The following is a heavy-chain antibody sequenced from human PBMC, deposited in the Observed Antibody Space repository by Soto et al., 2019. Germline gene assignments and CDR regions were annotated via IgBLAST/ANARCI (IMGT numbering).Heavy chain of an antibody. D-gene: IGHD6-19*01. CDR1: GGSFSGYY. CDR2: INHSGST. J-gene: IGHJ6*02. CDR3: AREQWLVPDYYYYYGMDV. V-gene: IGHV4-34*01. Sequence: SETLSLTCAVYGGSFSGYYWSWIRQPPGKGLEWIGEINHSGSTNYNPSLKSRVTISVDTSKNQFSLKLSSVTAADTAVYYCAREQWLVPDYYYYYGMDVWGQGTTVTVSS.